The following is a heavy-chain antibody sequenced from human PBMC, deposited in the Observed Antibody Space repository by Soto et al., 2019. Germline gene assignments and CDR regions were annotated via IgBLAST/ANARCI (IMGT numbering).Heavy chain of an antibody. V-gene: IGHV3-33*01. CDR1: GFTFSSYG. Sequence: GGSLRLSCAASGFTFSSYGMHWVRQAPGKGLEWAAVIWYDGSNKYYADSVKGRFTISRDNSKNTLYLQMNSLRAEDTAVYYCARADVDTAMVTHAFDIWGQGTMVTVSS. CDR2: IWYDGSNK. J-gene: IGHJ3*02. CDR3: ARADVDTAMVTHAFDI. D-gene: IGHD5-18*01.